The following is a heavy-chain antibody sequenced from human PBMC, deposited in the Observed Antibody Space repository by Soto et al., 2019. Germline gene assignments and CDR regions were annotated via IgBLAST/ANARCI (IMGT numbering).Heavy chain of an antibody. V-gene: IGHV4-31*03. CDR1: GESINNGAYY. J-gene: IGHJ5*01. CDR2: IYFSGST. D-gene: IGHD3-10*01. CDR3: ARAPPIRESGSTTFDP. Sequence: QVXXXXSXXGLVRPSQTLSLSCSVSGESINNGAYYWNWIRQYPDKRLEWIGYIYFSGSTFHAPSLRGRATIPAATSTNQISLNLNSVTVAHTAIYYCARAPPIRESGSTTFDPWGPGIQVTVSS.